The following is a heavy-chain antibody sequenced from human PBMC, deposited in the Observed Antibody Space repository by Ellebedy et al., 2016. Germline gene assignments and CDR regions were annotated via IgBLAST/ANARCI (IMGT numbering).Heavy chain of an antibody. Sequence: SETLSLTCTVSGGSISGYYWNWIRQPPGKELQWIGYVYYTGSTSYNPSLTSRVTISLDTPKNQFSLRLSSVTAADTAVYFCAKPSFAGYDAYDIWGQGTMVTVS. CDR1: GGSISGYY. D-gene: IGHD3-16*01. J-gene: IGHJ3*02. V-gene: IGHV4-59*12. CDR3: AKPSFAGYDAYDI. CDR2: VYYTGST.